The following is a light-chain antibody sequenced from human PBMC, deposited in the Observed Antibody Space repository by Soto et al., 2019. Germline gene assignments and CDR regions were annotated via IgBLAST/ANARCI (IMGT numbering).Light chain of an antibody. J-gene: IGKJ4*01. CDR2: DAS. Sequence: EIVLTQSPATLSLSPGERATLSCRASQSVNTYLGWYQQRPGQAPILLIHDASNRATGIPARFSGSGSGTDFTLTISSLEPEDFAVYYCQQRSSWPLTFGGGTKVEIK. CDR1: QSVNTY. V-gene: IGKV3-11*01. CDR3: QQRSSWPLT.